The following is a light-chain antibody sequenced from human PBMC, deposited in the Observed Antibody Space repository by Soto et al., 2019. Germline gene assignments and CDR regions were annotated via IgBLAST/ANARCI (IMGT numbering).Light chain of an antibody. Sequence: QSVLTQPASVSGSPGQSITISCTGTSSDVGGYNYVSWYQQLPGKAPKLMIYEVSNRPSGVSNRFSGSKSGNTASLTISGLQDEDEADYYCSSYTSSSTLVVFGGGTKLTVL. CDR3: SSYTSSSTLVV. CDR2: EVS. J-gene: IGLJ2*01. V-gene: IGLV2-14*01. CDR1: SSDVGGYNY.